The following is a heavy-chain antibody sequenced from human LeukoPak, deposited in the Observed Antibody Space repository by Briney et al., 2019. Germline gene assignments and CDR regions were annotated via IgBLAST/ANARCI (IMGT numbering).Heavy chain of an antibody. J-gene: IGHJ5*02. V-gene: IGHV3-48*03. D-gene: IGHD5-12*01. Sequence: GGSLRLSCAASGFTFSSYEMNWVRQAPGKGLEWVSYISSSGSTIYYADSVKGRFTISRDNAKNSLYLQMNSLRAEDTAVYYCARGGYSGFDSRRSIRWFDPWGQGTQVTVSS. CDR1: GFTFSSYE. CDR3: ARGGYSGFDSRRSIRWFDP. CDR2: ISSSGSTI.